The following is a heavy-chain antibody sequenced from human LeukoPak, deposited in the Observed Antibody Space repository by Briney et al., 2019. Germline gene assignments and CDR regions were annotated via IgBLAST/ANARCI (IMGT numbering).Heavy chain of an antibody. CDR2: IYYSGST. Sequence: PSETLSLTCAVYGGSFSGYYWSWIRQPPGKGLEWIGYIYYSGSTNYNPSLKSRVTISVDTSKNQFSLKLSSVTAADTAVYYCARHSADLWYSSSWYNFDYWGQGTLVTVSS. V-gene: IGHV4-59*08. D-gene: IGHD6-13*01. CDR3: ARHSADLWYSSSWYNFDY. J-gene: IGHJ4*02. CDR1: GGSFSGYY.